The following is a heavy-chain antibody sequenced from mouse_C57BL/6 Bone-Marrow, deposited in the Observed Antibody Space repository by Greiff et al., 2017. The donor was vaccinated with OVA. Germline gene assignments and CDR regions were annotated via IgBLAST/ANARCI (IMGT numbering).Heavy chain of an antibody. CDR1: GYTFTSYW. V-gene: IGHV1-74*01. CDR2: IHPSDSDT. CDR3: SIMPLYGGYPHFDY. D-gene: IGHD2-3*01. Sequence: QVQLQQPGAELVKPGASVKVSCKASGYTFTSYWMHWVKQRPGQGLEWIGRIHPSDSDTNYTQKFKGKATLTVDKSSSTAYMQLRLLTADDSAVYYYSIMPLYGGYPHFDYWGQGTTLTVSS. J-gene: IGHJ2*01.